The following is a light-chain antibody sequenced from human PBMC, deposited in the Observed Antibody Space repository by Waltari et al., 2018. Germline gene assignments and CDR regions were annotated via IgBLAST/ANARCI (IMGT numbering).Light chain of an antibody. J-gene: IGKJ1*01. Sequence: DIQMTQSPSTLSASVGDRVTITCRASQSIDFWLVWYQQKPGKAPKRLIYTASDLASGVPSRVSGSGSGTEVTLTISSLQPDDFATYYCQHYNTFSLWTFGQGTRVEI. CDR1: QSIDFW. CDR3: QHYNTFSLWT. CDR2: TAS. V-gene: IGKV1-5*03.